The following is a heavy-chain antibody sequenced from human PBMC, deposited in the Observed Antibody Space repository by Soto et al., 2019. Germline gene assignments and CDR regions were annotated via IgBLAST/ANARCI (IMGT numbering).Heavy chain of an antibody. V-gene: IGHV6-1*01. D-gene: IGHD3-10*01. J-gene: IGHJ4*02. CDR3: ARSVITGSGNYPDY. CDR1: GDSVSSNSAA. Sequence: PSQTLSLTCAISGDSVSSNSAAWNWIRQSPSRGLEWLGRTYYRSKWYYDYAASVKSRITISPDTSKNQFSLQLNSVTPEDTAVYYCARSVITGSGNYPDYWGQGTLVTVSS. CDR2: TYYRSKWYY.